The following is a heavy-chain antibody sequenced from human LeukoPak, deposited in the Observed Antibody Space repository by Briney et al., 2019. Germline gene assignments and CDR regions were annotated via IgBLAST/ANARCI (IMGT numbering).Heavy chain of an antibody. Sequence: GRSLRLSCAASGFTFDDYAMHWVRQAPGKGLEWVSGISYNSDTIAYADSVKGRFTISRDNAKNSLYLQMNSLRAEDTALYYCAKDYCGGDCYSGWYVDLWGRGTLVTVSS. D-gene: IGHD2-21*02. CDR2: ISYNSDTI. CDR1: GFTFDDYA. J-gene: IGHJ2*01. V-gene: IGHV3-9*01. CDR3: AKDYCGGDCYSGWYVDL.